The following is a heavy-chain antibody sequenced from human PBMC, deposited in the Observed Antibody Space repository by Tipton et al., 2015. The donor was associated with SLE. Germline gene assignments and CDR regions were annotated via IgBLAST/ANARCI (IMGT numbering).Heavy chain of an antibody. CDR1: GFTFSNYE. V-gene: IGHV3-48*03. Sequence: SLRLSCAASGFTFSNYEMNWVRQAPGKGLEWLSYISSSGRTINYADSVKGRFTISRDNAKNSLYLQMNSLRAEDTAVYYCARARIVGTATYFDYWGRGTLVTVSS. CDR3: ARARIVGTATYFDY. CDR2: ISSSGRTI. D-gene: IGHD1-26*01. J-gene: IGHJ4*02.